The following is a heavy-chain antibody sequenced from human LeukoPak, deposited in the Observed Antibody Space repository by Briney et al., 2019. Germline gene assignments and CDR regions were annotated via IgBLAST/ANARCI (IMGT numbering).Heavy chain of an antibody. CDR3: ARDKTYSSSWYSSPFDY. CDR2: ISSSSSYI. J-gene: IGHJ4*02. V-gene: IGHV3-21*01. Sequence: TGGSLRLSCAASGFTFSSYSMNWVRQAPGKGLEWVSSISSSSSYIYYADSVKGRFTISRDNAKNSLYLQMNSLRAEDTAVYYCARDKTYSSSWYSSPFDYWGQGTLVTVSS. D-gene: IGHD6-13*01. CDR1: GFTFSSYS.